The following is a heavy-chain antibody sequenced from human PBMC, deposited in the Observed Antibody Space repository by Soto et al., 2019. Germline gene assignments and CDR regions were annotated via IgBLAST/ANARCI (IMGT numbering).Heavy chain of an antibody. D-gene: IGHD2-8*01. J-gene: IGHJ6*02. Sequence: GGSVRLSCAASGFTVGSHAMSWVRQAPGKGLEWVSSISGSGDGTYYGDSVKGRFTISRDSSSSTLYLQMDNLRGEDTAVYFCTRSRRSILMVYGFGGMDVWGQGTTVTVSS. CDR2: ISGSGDGT. CDR1: GFTVGSHA. CDR3: TRSRRSILMVYGFGGMDV. V-gene: IGHV3-23*01.